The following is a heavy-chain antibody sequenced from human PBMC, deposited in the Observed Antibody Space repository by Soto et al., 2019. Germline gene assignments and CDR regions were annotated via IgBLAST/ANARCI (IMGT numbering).Heavy chain of an antibody. D-gene: IGHD3-22*01. CDR2: IYYSGST. J-gene: IGHJ6*02. CDR1: GGSISSGGYY. Sequence: PSETLSLTCTVSGGSISSGGYYWSWNRQHPGKGLEWIGYIYYSGSTYYNPSLKSRVTISVDTSKNQFSLKLSSVTAADTAVYYCARDYYDSSGYYLPTGMDVWGQGTTVTVSS. V-gene: IGHV4-31*03. CDR3: ARDYYDSSGYYLPTGMDV.